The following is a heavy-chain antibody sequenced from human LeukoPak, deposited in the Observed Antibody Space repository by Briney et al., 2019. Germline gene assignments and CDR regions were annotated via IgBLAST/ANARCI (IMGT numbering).Heavy chain of an antibody. CDR1: GFTFSTYS. D-gene: IGHD1-26*01. CDR2: ISSGSNTI. CDR3: ARPPFKSGSYYLDY. Sequence: PGGSLRLSCAASGFTFSTYSMKWVRQAPGKGLEWVSYISSGSNTIYYADSVRGRFAISRDNAKNSLYLQMNSLRAEDTAVYYCARPPFKSGSYYLDYWGQGTLVTVSS. V-gene: IGHV3-48*04. J-gene: IGHJ4*02.